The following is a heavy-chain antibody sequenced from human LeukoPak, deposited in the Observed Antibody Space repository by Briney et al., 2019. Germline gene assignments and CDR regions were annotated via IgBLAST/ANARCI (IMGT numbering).Heavy chain of an antibody. CDR1: GGSISSSSYY. CDR2: IYYSGST. Sequence: PSETLSLTCAVSGGSISSSSYYWGWIRQPPGKGLEWIGSIYYSGSTYYNPSLKSRVTISVDTSKNQFSLKLSSVTAADTAVYYCARQVFGLYYYGSGGEDYWGQGTLVTVSS. J-gene: IGHJ4*02. D-gene: IGHD3-10*01. V-gene: IGHV4-39*01. CDR3: ARQVFGLYYYGSGGEDY.